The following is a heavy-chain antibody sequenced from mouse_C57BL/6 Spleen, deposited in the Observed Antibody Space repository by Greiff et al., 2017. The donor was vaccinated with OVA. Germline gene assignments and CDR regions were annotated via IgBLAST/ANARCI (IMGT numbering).Heavy chain of an antibody. Sequence: EVQLVESGGDLVKPGGSLKLSCAASGFTFSSYGMSWVRQTPDKRLEWVATISSGGSYTYYPDSVKGRFTISRDNAKNTLYLQMSSLKSEDTAMYYCARHGDYDVRYAMDYWGQGTSVTVSS. CDR1: GFTFSSYG. CDR2: ISSGGSYT. D-gene: IGHD2-4*01. J-gene: IGHJ4*01. CDR3: ARHGDYDVRYAMDY. V-gene: IGHV5-6*01.